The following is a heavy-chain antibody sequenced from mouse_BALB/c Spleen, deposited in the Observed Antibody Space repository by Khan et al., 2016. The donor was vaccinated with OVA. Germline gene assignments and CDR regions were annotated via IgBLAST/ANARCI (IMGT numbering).Heavy chain of an antibody. CDR3: ARARVICYYAMDY. Sequence: QVQLKESGPGLVAPSQTLSITCTVSGFPLTSYGVHWVRQPPGKGLEWLGVIWPGGSTNNNSALMSRLSISTDNSKSQVFLKMNSLHTDDPTKYYCARARVICYYAMDYWGQGTSGTVSS. CDR2: IWPGGST. J-gene: IGHJ4*01. CDR1: GFPLTSYG. D-gene: IGHD1-2*01. V-gene: IGHV2-9*02.